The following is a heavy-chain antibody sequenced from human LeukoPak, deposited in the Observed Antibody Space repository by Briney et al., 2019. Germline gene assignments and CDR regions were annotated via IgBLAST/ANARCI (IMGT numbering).Heavy chain of an antibody. CDR3: ARDLWSSGWDNWFDP. V-gene: IGHV3-7*01. Sequence: GGSLRLSCAASGFTFSSYAMSWVRQAPGKGLEWVANIKQDGSEKYYVDSVKGRFTISRDNAKNSLYLQMNSLRAEDTAVYYCARDLWSSGWDNWFDPWGQGTLVTVSS. D-gene: IGHD6-19*01. J-gene: IGHJ5*02. CDR1: GFTFSSYA. CDR2: IKQDGSEK.